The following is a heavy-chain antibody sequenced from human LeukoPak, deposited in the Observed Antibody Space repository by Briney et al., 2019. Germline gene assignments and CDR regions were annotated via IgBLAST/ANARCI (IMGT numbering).Heavy chain of an antibody. J-gene: IGHJ4*02. D-gene: IGHD2-21*01. Sequence: GGSQRLSCEASGITVSSNYMSWVRQAPGKGLEWVSVIYRGTTTDYADSVKGRFIISRDNSRNTLYLQMNSLRAEDTALYYCARVADTHIFDYWGQGTLVTVSS. CDR1: GITVSSNY. CDR3: ARVADTHIFDY. V-gene: IGHV3-53*01. CDR2: IYRGTTT.